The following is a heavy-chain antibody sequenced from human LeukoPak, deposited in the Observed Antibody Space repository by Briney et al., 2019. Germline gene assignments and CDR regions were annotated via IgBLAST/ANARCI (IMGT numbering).Heavy chain of an antibody. CDR3: LRDIYTGTTWYMGQGWFDP. CDR2: ISRDGSGT. D-gene: IGHD6-13*01. CDR1: GISFSSHW. V-gene: IGHV3-74*01. J-gene: IGHJ5*02. Sequence: GGSLRLSCAASGISFSSHWMHWVRQAPGKGLGWVAHISRDGSGTTYADSVKGRFTISRDNAKNTLYLQMNSLRAEDTAVYYGLRDIYTGTTWYMGQGWFDPWGQGTLVTVSS.